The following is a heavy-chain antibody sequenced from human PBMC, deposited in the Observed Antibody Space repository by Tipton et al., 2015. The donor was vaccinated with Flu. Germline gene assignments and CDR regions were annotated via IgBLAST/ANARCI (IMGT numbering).Heavy chain of an antibody. CDR3: ARRDYSNYVSEPKNWFDS. CDR2: VHQTGTS. CDR1: GDSIGSDYF. Sequence: LRLSCSVSGDSIGSDYFWGWIRQPPGKGLEWIGNVHQTGTSYYNPSLRSRVIITVDRRKNHFSLRLTSVTAADTAVYFCARRDYSNYVSEPKNWFDSWGQGTLATVSS. J-gene: IGHJ5*01. D-gene: IGHD4-11*01. V-gene: IGHV4-38-2*01.